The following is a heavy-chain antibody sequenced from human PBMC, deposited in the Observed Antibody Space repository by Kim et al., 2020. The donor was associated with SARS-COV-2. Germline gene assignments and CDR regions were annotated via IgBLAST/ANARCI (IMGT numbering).Heavy chain of an antibody. Sequence: SETLSLTCTVSGGSISSYYWSWIRQSPGKGLEWIAHIYYSGSTKYNPSLKSRVSISLDTSTSQFSLKLNSVTAADTAVYYCARGNSANWFDPWGQGTPV. CDR2: IYYSGST. V-gene: IGHV4-59*13. J-gene: IGHJ5*02. CDR3: ARGNSANWFDP. CDR1: GGSISSYY. D-gene: IGHD4-4*01.